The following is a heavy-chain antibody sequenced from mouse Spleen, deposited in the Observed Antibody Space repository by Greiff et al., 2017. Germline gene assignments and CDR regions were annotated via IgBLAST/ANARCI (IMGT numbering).Heavy chain of an antibody. Sequence: EVKLMESGGGLVQPGGSRKLSCAASGFTFSSFGMHWVRQAPEKGLEWVAYISSGSSTIYYADTVKGRFTISRDNPKNTLFLQMTSLRSEDTAMYYCARHYYGSSYWYFDVWGAGTTVTVSS. V-gene: IGHV5-17*02. J-gene: IGHJ1*01. CDR3: ARHYYGSSYWYFDV. D-gene: IGHD1-1*01. CDR1: GFTFSSFG. CDR2: ISSGSSTI.